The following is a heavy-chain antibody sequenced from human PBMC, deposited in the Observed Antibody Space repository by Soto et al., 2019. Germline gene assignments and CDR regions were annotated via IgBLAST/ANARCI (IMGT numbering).Heavy chain of an antibody. V-gene: IGHV3-48*01. CDR2: ISRSTSTI. J-gene: IGHJ1*01. CDR3: ARVLGSSGYPEYSQH. D-gene: IGHD6-25*01. CDR1: GFTFSSYS. Sequence: GGSLRLSCAASGFTFSSYSMNWVRQTPGKGLEWVSYISRSTSTIYYADSVKGRFTISRDNAKNSLYLQMNSLRAEDTAVYYCARVLGSSGYPEYSQHWGQGTLVTVPS.